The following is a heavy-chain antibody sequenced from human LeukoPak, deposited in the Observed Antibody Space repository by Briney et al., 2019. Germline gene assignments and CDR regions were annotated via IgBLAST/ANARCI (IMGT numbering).Heavy chain of an antibody. D-gene: IGHD4-11*01. Sequence: GGALRLSCAASGFSFSSYGMQWVRQAPGKGLEGVAGISNDGSITKYGDSVKGRFTISRDNSKNTLYVQMNSLRTADAAVYYCAKSKSPYPMDYIFDFWGQGTLVTVSS. V-gene: IGHV3-30*18. CDR3: AKSKSPYPMDYIFDF. CDR2: ISNDGSIT. J-gene: IGHJ4*02. CDR1: GFSFSSYG.